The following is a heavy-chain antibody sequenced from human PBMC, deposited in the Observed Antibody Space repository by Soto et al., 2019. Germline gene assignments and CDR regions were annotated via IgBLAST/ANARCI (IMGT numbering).Heavy chain of an antibody. D-gene: IGHD3-3*01. Sequence: ASVKVSCKASGGTFSSYAISWVRQAPGQGLEWMGGIIPIFGTANYAQKFQGRVTITADESTSTAYMELSSLRSEDTAVYYCARDSRFLEWSARARDYDYYGMDVWGQGTTVTVSS. CDR1: GGTFSSYA. CDR3: ARDSRFLEWSARARDYDYYGMDV. CDR2: IIPIFGTA. J-gene: IGHJ6*02. V-gene: IGHV1-69*13.